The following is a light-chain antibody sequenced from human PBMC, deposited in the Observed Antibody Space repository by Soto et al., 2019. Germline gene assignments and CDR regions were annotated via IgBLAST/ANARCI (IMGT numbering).Light chain of an antibody. J-gene: IGKJ1*01. Sequence: DIQMTQSPSTLSASVGDSVTITCRASQNIRNWLAWYQQKPGKAPKLLIYDVSALKRGVPPRFSGSGSGTEFTLTISSLQPDDFATYYCQQYDSFSVTFGQGTKVDIK. CDR2: DVS. CDR3: QQYDSFSVT. V-gene: IGKV1-5*01. CDR1: QNIRNW.